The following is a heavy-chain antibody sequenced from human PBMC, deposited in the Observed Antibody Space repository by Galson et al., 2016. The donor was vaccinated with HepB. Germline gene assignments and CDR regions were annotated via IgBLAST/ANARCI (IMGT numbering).Heavy chain of an antibody. D-gene: IGHD6-13*01. CDR2: ISSEESKK. V-gene: IGHV3-30*04. Sequence: SLRLSCAASGFTFSSYAMHWVRQAPGKGLDWVASISSEESKKYYADSVKGRFTISKDNSKNTLYLQMNSLRAEDTAVYYCATIGYGSTWSATGVPKFDFWGQGTMVTVSS. CDR1: GFTFSSYA. CDR3: ATIGYGSTWSATGVPKFDF. J-gene: IGHJ3*01.